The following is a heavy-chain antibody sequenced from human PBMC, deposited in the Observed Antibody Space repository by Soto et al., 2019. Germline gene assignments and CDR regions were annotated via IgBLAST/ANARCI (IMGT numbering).Heavy chain of an antibody. Sequence: PGGSLRLSCAASGFTFSSHAMHWVRQAPGKGLEWVAVISYDGSNKYYADSVKGRFTISRDNSKNTLYLQMNSLRAEDTAVYYCANGGRYVGATIPIDYWGQGTLVTVSS. CDR2: ISYDGSNK. D-gene: IGHD1-26*01. CDR3: ANGGRYVGATIPIDY. CDR1: GFTFSSHA. J-gene: IGHJ4*02. V-gene: IGHV3-30-3*01.